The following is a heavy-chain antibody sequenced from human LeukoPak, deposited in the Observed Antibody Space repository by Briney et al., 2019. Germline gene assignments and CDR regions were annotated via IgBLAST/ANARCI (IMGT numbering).Heavy chain of an antibody. CDR3: ARNRLSVTDY. CDR1: GFTFSSYA. Sequence: GSLRLSCAASGFTFSSYAMTWARQAPGKGLEWVSTIVNTGDTTYYGDSVKGRFTISRDNSKSTLYLQMNSLRAEDTAVYYCARNRLSVTDYWSQGTLVTVSS. D-gene: IGHD2/OR15-2a*01. CDR2: IVNTGDTT. J-gene: IGHJ4*02. V-gene: IGHV3-23*01.